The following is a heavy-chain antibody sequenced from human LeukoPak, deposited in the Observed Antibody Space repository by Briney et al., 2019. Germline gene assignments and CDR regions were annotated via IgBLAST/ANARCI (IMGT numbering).Heavy chain of an antibody. Sequence: GESLEISCKGSGYRFISYWISWVRQMPGKGLEWMGRIDPIDSYTNYSPSFQGHVTISADKSISTAYLQWSSLKASDTAMYYCARRVSAGLYGMDVWGQGTTVTVSS. V-gene: IGHV5-10-1*01. CDR2: IDPIDSYT. D-gene: IGHD6-19*01. J-gene: IGHJ6*02. CDR1: GYRFISYW. CDR3: ARRVSAGLYGMDV.